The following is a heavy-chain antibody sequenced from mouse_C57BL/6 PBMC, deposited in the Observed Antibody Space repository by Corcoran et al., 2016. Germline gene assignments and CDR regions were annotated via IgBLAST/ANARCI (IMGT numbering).Heavy chain of an antibody. Sequence: EVQLQQSGPELVKPGASVKISCKASGYPFTDYYMNWVKQSHGKSLEWIGDINPNNGGTSYNQKFKGKATLTVDKSSSTAYMERRSLTSEDSAVYYCARWGYDGFAYWGQGTLVTVSA. D-gene: IGHD2-3*01. J-gene: IGHJ3*01. V-gene: IGHV1-26*01. CDR2: INPNNGGT. CDR1: GYPFTDYY. CDR3: ARWGYDGFAY.